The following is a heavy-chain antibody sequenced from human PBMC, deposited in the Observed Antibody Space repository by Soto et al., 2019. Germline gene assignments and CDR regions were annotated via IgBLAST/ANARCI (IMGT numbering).Heavy chain of an antibody. D-gene: IGHD2-15*01. CDR1: GGSISSSSYY. CDR3: PSPYCSGGSCYSRGWYHCFDP. Sequence: QLQLQESGPGLVKPSETLSLTCTVSGGSISSSSYYWGWIRQPPGKGLELIGSIYYSGSTYYNPSLKSRVTTSEDTSTNQFSVKLRPETYPHTAVYYCPSPYCSGGSCYSRGWYHCFDPWGQGTLVTVSS. V-gene: IGHV4-39*01. J-gene: IGHJ5*02. CDR2: IYYSGST.